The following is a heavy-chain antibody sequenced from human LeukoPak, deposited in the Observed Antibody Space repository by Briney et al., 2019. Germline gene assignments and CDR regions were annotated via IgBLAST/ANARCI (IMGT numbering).Heavy chain of an antibody. D-gene: IGHD3-9*01. V-gene: IGHV4-61*02. J-gene: IGHJ4*02. CDR3: ARDKGHFDVDY. CDR2: IYNSANT. CDR1: GGSISSGSHY. Sequence: SQTLSLTCTVSGGSISSGSHYWSWLRQPAGKGLEWIGRIYNSANTNYNPSLKSRVIISVDTSKNQFSLKLSSVTAADTAVYYCARDKGHFDVDYWGQGTLVTVSS.